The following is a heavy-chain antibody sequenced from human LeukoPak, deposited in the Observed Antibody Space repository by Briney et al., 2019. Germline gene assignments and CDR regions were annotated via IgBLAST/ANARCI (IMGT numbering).Heavy chain of an antibody. V-gene: IGHV3-7*01. Sequence: PRRSLRPSCSVSGLTSSNHWMNWVRQAPGKGLEWVANINKDGSEKNYVDSVKGRFTISRDNAKNSLYLQMNYLRPEDTAVYYCARQDHGPDYWGQGTLVTVSS. CDR1: GLTSSNHW. CDR3: ARQDHGPDY. J-gene: IGHJ4*02. D-gene: IGHD1-14*01. CDR2: INKDGSEK.